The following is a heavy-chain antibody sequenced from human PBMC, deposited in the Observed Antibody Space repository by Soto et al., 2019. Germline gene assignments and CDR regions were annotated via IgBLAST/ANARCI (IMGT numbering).Heavy chain of an antibody. D-gene: IGHD3-22*01. V-gene: IGHV5-51*01. CDR3: ARALWDTSGFYPYYFDY. J-gene: IGHJ4*02. CDR1: GYSFTSYW. Sequence: GESLKISCKGSGYSFTSYWIGWVRQMPGKGLEWMGIIYPGDSDTRYSPSFQGQVTISADKSISTAYLQWSSLKASDTAMYYCARALWDTSGFYPYYFDYWGQGTLVTVSS. CDR2: IYPGDSDT.